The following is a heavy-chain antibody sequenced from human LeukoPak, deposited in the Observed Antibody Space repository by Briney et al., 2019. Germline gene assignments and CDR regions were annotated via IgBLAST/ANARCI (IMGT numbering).Heavy chain of an antibody. CDR3: AKIDYGDYVGTRDFDY. CDR1: GFTFSSYA. D-gene: IGHD4-17*01. Sequence: GGSLRLACAASGFTFSSYAMSWVRQAPGKGLEWVSAISGSGGSTYYADSVKGRFTISRDNSKNTLYLQMNSLRAEDTAVYYCAKIDYGDYVGTRDFDYWGQGTLVTVSS. J-gene: IGHJ4*02. CDR2: ISGSGGST. V-gene: IGHV3-23*01.